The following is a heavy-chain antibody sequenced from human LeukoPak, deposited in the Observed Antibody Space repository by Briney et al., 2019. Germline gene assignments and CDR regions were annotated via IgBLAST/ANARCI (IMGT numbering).Heavy chain of an antibody. CDR3: ARAYYDFWSGWSSWFDP. D-gene: IGHD3-3*01. J-gene: IGHJ5*02. CDR2: IYYSGST. CDR1: GGSISSHY. Sequence: NPSETPSLTCTVSGGSISSHYWSWIRQPPGKGLEWIGYIYYSGSTNYNPSLKSRVTISVDTSKNQFSLKLSSVTAADTAVYYCARAYYDFWSGWSSWFDPWGQGTLVTVSS. V-gene: IGHV4-59*11.